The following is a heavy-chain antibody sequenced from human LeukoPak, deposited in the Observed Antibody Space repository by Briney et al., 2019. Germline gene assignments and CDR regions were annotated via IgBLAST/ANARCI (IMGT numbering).Heavy chain of an antibody. V-gene: IGHV3-74*01. J-gene: IGHJ5*02. CDR3: ARDSLPIASAGTGWFDP. Sequence: SGGSLRLSCVASGFTFSGYWMQWVRQPPGKGLVWVSRIKSDGSMTNYADSVKGRFTISRDNAKNTLYLQMNSLRAEDTAVYYCARDSLPIASAGTGWFDPWGQGTLVTVSS. CDR1: GFTFSGYW. D-gene: IGHD6-13*01. CDR2: IKSDGSMT.